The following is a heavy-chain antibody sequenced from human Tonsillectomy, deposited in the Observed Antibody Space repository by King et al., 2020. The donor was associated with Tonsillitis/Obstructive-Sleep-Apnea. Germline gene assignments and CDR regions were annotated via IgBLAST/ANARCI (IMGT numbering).Heavy chain of an antibody. CDR1: GGSFSGYY. CDR3: ARRNGYYSTDFDY. CDR2: INHSGST. J-gene: IGHJ4*02. V-gene: IGHV4-34*01. Sequence: VQLQQWGAGLLKPSETLSLTCAVYGGSFSGYYWSWIRQPPGKGLEWIGEINHSGSTNYNPSLKSRVTISVDTSKNQFSLKLSSVTAADTAVYYCARRNGYYSTDFDYWGQGTLVTVSS. D-gene: IGHD4-17*01.